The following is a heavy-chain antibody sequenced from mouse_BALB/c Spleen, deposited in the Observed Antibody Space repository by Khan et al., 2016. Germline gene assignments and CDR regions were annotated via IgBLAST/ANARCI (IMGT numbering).Heavy chain of an antibody. CDR1: GFTFSSYT. J-gene: IGHJ3*01. D-gene: IGHD2-3*01. Sequence: EVELVESGGGLVQPGGSLKLSCAASGFTFSSYTMSWVRQTPEKRLEWVAYISNGGGSTYYPDTVKGRFTLSRDNAKNTLYLQMSSLKSEDTAMYYCARPSYDGPRGFAYWGQGTLVTVSA. V-gene: IGHV5-12-2*01. CDR3: ARPSYDGPRGFAY. CDR2: ISNGGGST.